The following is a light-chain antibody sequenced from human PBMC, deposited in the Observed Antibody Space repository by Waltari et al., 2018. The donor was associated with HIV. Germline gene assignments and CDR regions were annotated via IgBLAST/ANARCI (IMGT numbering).Light chain of an antibody. CDR2: WAS. CDR3: QQYYSFPLT. Sequence: DIAMTQSPDSLAASLGEKVTITCKSSQTVLHSSSNKNHLAWYQQKAGQRPKLLIYWASTRESGVPDRFIGSGSGTYFSLTIGSLQAEDVAVYYCQQYYSFPLTFGGGTTVEIK. V-gene: IGKV4-1*01. CDR1: QTVLHSSSNKNH. J-gene: IGKJ4*01.